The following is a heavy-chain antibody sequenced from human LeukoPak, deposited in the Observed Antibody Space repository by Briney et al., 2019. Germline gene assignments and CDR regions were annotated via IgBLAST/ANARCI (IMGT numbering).Heavy chain of an antibody. CDR2: IKQDGSEK. D-gene: IGHD3-16*01. CDR1: GFTFSSYW. Sequence: GGSLRLSCAASGFTFSSYWMSWVRQAPGKGLEWVANIKQDGSEKYYVDSVKGRFTISRDNAKNSLYPQMNSLRAEDTAVYYCARCVRNACHYFDYWGQGTLVTVSS. V-gene: IGHV3-7*01. CDR3: ARCVRNACHYFDY. J-gene: IGHJ4*02.